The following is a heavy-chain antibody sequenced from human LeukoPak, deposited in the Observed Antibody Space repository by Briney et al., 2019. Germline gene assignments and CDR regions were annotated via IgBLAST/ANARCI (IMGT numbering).Heavy chain of an antibody. V-gene: IGHV4-39*07. CDR1: GGSISSSSYY. D-gene: IGHD5/OR15-5a*01. J-gene: IGHJ2*01. CDR3: AREAGLPHWYFDL. Sequence: SETLSLTCTVSGGSISSSSYYWGWIRQPPGTGLEWIGSIYYSGSTYYNPSLKSRVTISVDTSKNQFSLKLSSVTAADAAVYYCAREAGLPHWYFDLWGRGTLVTVSS. CDR2: IYYSGST.